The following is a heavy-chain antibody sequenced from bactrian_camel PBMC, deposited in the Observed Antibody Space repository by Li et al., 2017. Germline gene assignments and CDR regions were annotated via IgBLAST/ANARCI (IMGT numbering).Heavy chain of an antibody. V-gene: IGHV3S53*01. D-gene: IGHD2*01. Sequence: QVQLVESGGGSVQAGGSLGLSCTASGFTYSANCIGWFRQAPGKEREGVATISSDGTTSYGDSVKGRFTISRDNAKNTVYLQMNSLKPEDTAMYYCAARHCSSYEYNYWGQGTQVTVS. J-gene: IGHJ4*01. CDR3: AARHCSSYEYNY. CDR2: ISSDGTT. CDR1: GFTYSANC.